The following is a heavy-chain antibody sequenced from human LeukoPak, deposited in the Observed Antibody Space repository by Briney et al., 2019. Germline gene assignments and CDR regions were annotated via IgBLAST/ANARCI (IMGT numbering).Heavy chain of an antibody. CDR1: GFTFKLYW. V-gene: IGHV3-74*01. Sequence: GGSLRLSCAVSGFTFKLYWMHWDRQAPGKGPVWVSRINDDGSDTTYADSVKGRFTISRDDAKNMLFLQMNSLRAEDTAVYYCAKDLEGYYDSSGYSYWGQGTLVTVSS. CDR3: AKDLEGYYDSSGYSY. D-gene: IGHD3-22*01. CDR2: INDDGSDT. J-gene: IGHJ4*02.